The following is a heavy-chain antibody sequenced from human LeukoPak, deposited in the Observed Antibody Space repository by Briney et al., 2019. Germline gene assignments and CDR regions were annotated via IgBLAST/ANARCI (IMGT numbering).Heavy chain of an antibody. D-gene: IGHD6-13*01. CDR3: ARGGSSAAGTNNWFDP. J-gene: IGHJ5*02. Sequence: SQTLSLTCALSGDSVSSNSAAWNWIRQSPSRGLEWLGRTYYRSKWYNDYAVSVKSRITITPDTSKNQFSLQLNSVTPEDTAVYYCARGGSSAAGTNNWFDPWGQGTLVTVSS. CDR2: TYYRSKWYN. V-gene: IGHV6-1*01. CDR1: GDSVSSNSAA.